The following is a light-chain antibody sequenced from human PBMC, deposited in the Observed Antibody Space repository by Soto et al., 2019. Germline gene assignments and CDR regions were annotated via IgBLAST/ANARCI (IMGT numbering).Light chain of an antibody. Sequence: HSALTQPASVSGSPGQSITISCTGTSNDVGVYNLVSWFQQHPGKAPKLMISEVNKRPSGVSNRFSGSKSANTASLTISGLQAEDEADYYCCSHVGGSSPQWVFGGGTKLTVL. CDR1: SNDVGVYNL. J-gene: IGLJ3*02. V-gene: IGLV2-23*02. CDR2: EVN. CDR3: CSHVGGSSPQWV.